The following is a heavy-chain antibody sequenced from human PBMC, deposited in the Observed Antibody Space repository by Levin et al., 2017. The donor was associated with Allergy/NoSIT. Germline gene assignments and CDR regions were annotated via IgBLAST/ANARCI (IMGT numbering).Heavy chain of an antibody. V-gene: IGHV4-39*01. CDR3: AIFPYTYYYDSVTLQ. CDR1: GVSISDSRNY. CDR2: VYRTGAT. Sequence: NPSETLSLTCSVSGVSISDSRNYWVWIRQPPGKGLEWVASVYRTGATYYNPSLESRLSISVDTSKNQFSLRLNSVTAADTAVYYCAIFPYTYYYDSVTLQWGQGTLVTVSS. D-gene: IGHD3-3*01. J-gene: IGHJ4*02.